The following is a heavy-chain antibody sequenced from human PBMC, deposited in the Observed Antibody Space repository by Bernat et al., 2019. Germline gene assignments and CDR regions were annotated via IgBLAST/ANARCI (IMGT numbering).Heavy chain of an antibody. V-gene: IGHV4-30-4*01. D-gene: IGHD3-3*01. Sequence: QVQLQESGPGLVKPSQTLSLTCTVSGGSISSGDYYWSWIRQPPGKGLEWIGYIYYSGSTYYNPSLKSRVTISVDTSKNQFSLKLSSVTAADTAVYYCARVGTYYDFWIGLPPNWFDPWGQGTLVTVSS. J-gene: IGHJ5*02. CDR3: ARVGTYYDFWIGLPPNWFDP. CDR2: IYYSGST. CDR1: GGSISSGDYY.